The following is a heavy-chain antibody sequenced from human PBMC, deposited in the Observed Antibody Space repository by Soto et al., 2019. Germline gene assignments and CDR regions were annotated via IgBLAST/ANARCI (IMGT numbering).Heavy chain of an antibody. CDR1: GYTFTSYG. V-gene: IGHV1-18*04. CDR2: ISAYKGNT. Sequence: ASVKVSCKASGYTFTSYGISWVRQAPGQGLEWRGWISAYKGNTNYAQKLQGRVTMTTDTSTSTAYMELRSLRSDDTAVYYCARDIVVVVAATRGINYFDYWGQGTLVTVSS. D-gene: IGHD2-15*01. CDR3: ARDIVVVVAATRGINYFDY. J-gene: IGHJ4*02.